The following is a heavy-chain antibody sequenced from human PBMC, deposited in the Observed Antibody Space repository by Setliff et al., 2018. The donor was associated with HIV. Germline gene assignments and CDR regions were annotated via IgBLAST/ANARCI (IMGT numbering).Heavy chain of an antibody. CDR2: INHSGKT. CDR3: AREGGTGRSSWYGAYWYDP. Sequence: SETLSLTCAVYGGFFSGYYWTWIRQPPGKGLEWIGDINHSGKTNYNRSLKSRVTISLDTSKNQFSLRLTSVTAADTAVYYCAREGGTGRSSWYGAYWYDPWGQGTLVTVSS. CDR1: GGFFSGYY. J-gene: IGHJ5*02. V-gene: IGHV4-34*01. D-gene: IGHD6-13*01.